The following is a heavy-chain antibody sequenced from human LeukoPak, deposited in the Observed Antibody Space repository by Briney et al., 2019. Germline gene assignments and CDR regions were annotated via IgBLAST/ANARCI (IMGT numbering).Heavy chain of an antibody. CDR3: AREDYGDSAEVYYFDY. CDR2: MYYSGST. V-gene: IGHV4-59*01. J-gene: IGHJ4*02. D-gene: IGHD4-17*01. Sequence: SQTLSLTCTVSGGSISSDYWSWIRQPPGTGQEWDGYMYYSGSTNNNPTHKRRNTISVDTSKNQYSLKLSSVTAADTAVYYCAREDYGDSAEVYYFDYWGQGTLVTVSS. CDR1: GGSISSDY.